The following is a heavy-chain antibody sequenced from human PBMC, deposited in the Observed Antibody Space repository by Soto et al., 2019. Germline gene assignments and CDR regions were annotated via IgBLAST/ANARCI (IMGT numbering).Heavy chain of an antibody. D-gene: IGHD3-22*01. Sequence: EVQLVESGGGLVQPGGSLRLSCAASGFTFSSYSMNWVRQAPGKGLKWVSYISSSSSTIYYADSVKGRFTISRDNAKNSLYLQMNSLRDEDTAVYYCARDPSGYRYYYGMDVWGQGTTVTVSS. CDR1: GFTFSSYS. J-gene: IGHJ6*02. CDR2: ISSSSSTI. CDR3: ARDPSGYRYYYGMDV. V-gene: IGHV3-48*02.